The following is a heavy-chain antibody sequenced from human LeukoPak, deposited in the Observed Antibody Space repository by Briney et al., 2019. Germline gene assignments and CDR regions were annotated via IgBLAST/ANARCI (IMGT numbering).Heavy chain of an antibody. Sequence: GGSLRLSCAASGFTVSSNYMRWVRQAPGKGLEWVSVIYSGGSTYYADSVKGRFTISRDNSKNTLYLQMNSLRAEDTAVYYCARGSTYGDYTFDADYYFDYWGQGTLVTVSS. V-gene: IGHV3-53*01. CDR1: GFTVSSNY. J-gene: IGHJ4*02. CDR3: ARGSTYGDYTFDADYYFDY. D-gene: IGHD4-17*01. CDR2: IYSGGST.